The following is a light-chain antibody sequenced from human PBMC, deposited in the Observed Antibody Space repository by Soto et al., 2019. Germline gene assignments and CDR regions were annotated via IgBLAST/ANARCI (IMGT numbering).Light chain of an antibody. J-gene: IGKJ3*01. CDR3: QQYYGWPPRFT. Sequence: EIGMTQSPATLSVSPGERATLSCRASQSVSSNLAWYQQKPGQAPRLLIYGAFTRATGIPARFSGGGSGTEFTLTISGLQSEVSAVYYYQQYYGWPPRFTFGPGTKVDIK. CDR2: GAF. V-gene: IGKV3-15*01. CDR1: QSVSSN.